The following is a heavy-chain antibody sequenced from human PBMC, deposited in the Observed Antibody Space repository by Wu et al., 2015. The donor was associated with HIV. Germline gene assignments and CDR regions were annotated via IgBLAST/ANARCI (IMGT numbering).Heavy chain of an antibody. J-gene: IGHJ6*03. CDR3: ARDLNQEPPWGYMDF. Sequence: QVQLVQSGAEVKKPGASVKVSCKASAYIFTSHGISWVRQAPGQGLEWMGWISGYNGNTGYAQKLQGRVTMTTDTSTNTAYMELRSLTSDDTAIYYCARDLNQEPPWGYMDFWGKGTTVIVSS. CDR1: AYIFTSHG. D-gene: IGHD7-27*01. CDR2: ISGYNGNT. V-gene: IGHV1-18*01.